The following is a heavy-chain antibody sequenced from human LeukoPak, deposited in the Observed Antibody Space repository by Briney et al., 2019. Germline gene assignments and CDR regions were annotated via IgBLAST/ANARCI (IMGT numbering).Heavy chain of an antibody. CDR3: ASRKYYDILTGYRAGAFDI. J-gene: IGHJ3*02. D-gene: IGHD3-9*01. V-gene: IGHV3-33*01. Sequence: PGGSLRLSCAASGFTFSSYGMHWVRQAPGKGLEWVAVIWYDGSNKYYAESVKGRFTISRDNSKNTVDLQMNSLRAEDTAVYYCASRKYYDILTGYRAGAFDIWGQGTMVTVSS. CDR1: GFTFSSYG. CDR2: IWYDGSNK.